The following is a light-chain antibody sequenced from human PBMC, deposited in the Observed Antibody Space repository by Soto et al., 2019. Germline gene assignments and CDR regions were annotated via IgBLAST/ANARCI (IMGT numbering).Light chain of an antibody. J-gene: IGLJ2*01. V-gene: IGLV2-14*01. Sequence: QSALTQPASVSGSPGPAITISCAGTMRDVGAYNFVSWYQQHPGRAPQLIIYEVRNRPSGISFRFSGSKSGNTASLTISGLQAEDEADYYCSSYTSKSSLIFGGGTKLTVL. CDR3: SSYTSKSSLI. CDR1: MRDVGAYNF. CDR2: EVR.